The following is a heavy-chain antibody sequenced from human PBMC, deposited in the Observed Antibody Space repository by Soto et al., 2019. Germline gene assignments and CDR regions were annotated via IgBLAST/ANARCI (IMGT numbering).Heavy chain of an antibody. CDR3: ARAAMGGSSWPFDY. Sequence: SETLSLTCAVSGGSISSSNWWSWVRQPPGRGLEWIGEIYHSGSTNYNPSLKSRVTISVDKSKNQFSLKLSSVTAADTAVYYCARAAMGGSSWPFDYWGQGTLVTVSS. CDR2: IYHSGST. V-gene: IGHV4-4*02. D-gene: IGHD6-13*01. J-gene: IGHJ4*02. CDR1: GGSISSSNW.